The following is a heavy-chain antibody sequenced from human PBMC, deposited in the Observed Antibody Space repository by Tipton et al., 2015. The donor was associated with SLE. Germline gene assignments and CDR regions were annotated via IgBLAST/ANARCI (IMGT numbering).Heavy chain of an antibody. V-gene: IGHV3-48*01. Sequence: LSLTCSASGFTLSAYNMNWVRQAPGKGLEWVSYISSSSTTIYYADSVRGRFTVSRDNAKNSLYLQMNNLGAEDTAVYYCSRAGAVRAPDYWGQGTVVTVSS. CDR3: SRAGAVRAPDY. CDR1: GFTLSAYN. D-gene: IGHD3-10*01. CDR2: ISSSSTTI. J-gene: IGHJ4*02.